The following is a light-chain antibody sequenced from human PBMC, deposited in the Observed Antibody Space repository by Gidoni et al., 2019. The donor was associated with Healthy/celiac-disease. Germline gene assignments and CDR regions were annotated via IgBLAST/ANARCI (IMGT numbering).Light chain of an antibody. V-gene: IGLV1-40*01. CDR3: QSYDSSLSGVV. CDR2: GNS. CDR1: SSKIGAVYD. J-gene: IGLJ2*01. Sequence: QSVLTQPPSVSGAPGQRVTISCTGSSSKIGAVYDVHWYQQLPGTAPKLLIYGNSNRPSGVPDRFSGSKSGTSASLAITGLQAEDEADYYCQSYDSSLSGVVFGGGTKLTVL.